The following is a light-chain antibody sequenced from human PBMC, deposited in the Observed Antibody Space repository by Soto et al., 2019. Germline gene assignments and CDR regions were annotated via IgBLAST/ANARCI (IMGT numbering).Light chain of an antibody. CDR1: SSDIGYYNY. Sequence: QSALTQPASVSGSPGQSITISCTGTSSDIGYYNYVSWYQQHPGKVPKLLIYDVINRPSGVSDRFSGSKSGNTASLTISGLQAEDEADYYCSSYTNINTYVFGGGTKLTVL. J-gene: IGLJ1*01. CDR2: DVI. V-gene: IGLV2-14*01. CDR3: SSYTNINTYV.